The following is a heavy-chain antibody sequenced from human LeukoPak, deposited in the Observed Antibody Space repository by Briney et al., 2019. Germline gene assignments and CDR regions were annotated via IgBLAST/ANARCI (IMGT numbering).Heavy chain of an antibody. Sequence: PSETLSLTCTVSGGSISSYYWSWIRQPPGKGLEWIGYIYYSGSTNYNPSLKSRVTISVETSKNQFSLKLSSVTAADTAVYYCARDLGDGDYAFDIWGQGTMVTVSS. CDR2: IYYSGST. CDR3: ARDLGDGDYAFDI. J-gene: IGHJ3*02. V-gene: IGHV4-59*01. CDR1: GGSISSYY. D-gene: IGHD4-17*01.